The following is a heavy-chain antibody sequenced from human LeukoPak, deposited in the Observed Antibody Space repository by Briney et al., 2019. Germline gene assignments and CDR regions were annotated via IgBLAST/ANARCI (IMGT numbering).Heavy chain of an antibody. D-gene: IGHD3-22*01. CDR1: GASISRNTYY. Sequence: SETLSLTCSVSGASISRNTYYWGWIRQSPGKGLEWIGPFYYTGSTYYNPSLKSRITISVDTSKNHFSLKLSSVTAADTAVYYCARANYYDSSGYYYNAFDIWGQGTMVTVSS. CDR3: ARANYYDSSGYYYNAFDI. V-gene: IGHV4-39*02. CDR2: FYYTGST. J-gene: IGHJ3*02.